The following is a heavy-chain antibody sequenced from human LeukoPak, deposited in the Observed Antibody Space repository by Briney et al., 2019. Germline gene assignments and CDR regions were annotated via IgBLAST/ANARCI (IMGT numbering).Heavy chain of an antibody. D-gene: IGHD6-19*01. Sequence: SETLSLTCTVSGGSISSSSYYWGWIRQPPGKGLEWIGSIYYSGSTYYNPSLKSRVTISVDTSKNQFSLKLSSATAADTAVYYCARRGSGWYFDYWGQGTLVTVSS. CDR2: IYYSGST. J-gene: IGHJ4*02. V-gene: IGHV4-39*01. CDR3: ARRGSGWYFDY. CDR1: GGSISSSSYY.